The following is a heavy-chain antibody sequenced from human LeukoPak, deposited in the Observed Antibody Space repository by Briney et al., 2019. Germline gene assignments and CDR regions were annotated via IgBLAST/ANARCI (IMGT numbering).Heavy chain of an antibody. CDR2: MNPDSGNT. V-gene: IGHV1-8*01. CDR3: ASTPEAITFGGVIVIPANWFDP. J-gene: IGHJ5*02. D-gene: IGHD3-16*02. Sequence: GASVKVSCKASGYTFTSYEINWVRQATGQGLEWMGWMNPDSGNTGCAQKFQGRVTMTRNTSISTAYMELSSLKSEDTAVYYCASTPEAITFGGVIVIPANWFDPWGQGTLVIVSS. CDR1: GYTFTSYE.